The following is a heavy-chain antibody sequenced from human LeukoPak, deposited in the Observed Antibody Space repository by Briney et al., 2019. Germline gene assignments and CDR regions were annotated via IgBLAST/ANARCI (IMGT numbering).Heavy chain of an antibody. CDR1: GFTFSSYA. V-gene: IGHV3-23*01. CDR3: AKVGYSSGWFDY. D-gene: IGHD6-19*01. CDR2: ISGSGGST. Sequence: GGSLRLSCAASGFTFSSYAMSWVRQAPGKGLEWVSAISGSGGSTYYADSVKGRFTISRDNSKNTLYLQVNSLRAEDTAVYYCAKVGYSSGWFDYWGQGTLVTVSS. J-gene: IGHJ4*02.